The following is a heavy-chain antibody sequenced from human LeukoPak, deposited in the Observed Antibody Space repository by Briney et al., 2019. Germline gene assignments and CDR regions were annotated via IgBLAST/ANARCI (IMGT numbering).Heavy chain of an antibody. CDR2: ISSNGGST. CDR3: ARVSSSSGNDY. J-gene: IGHJ4*02. CDR1: GFTFSSYA. Sequence: PGGSLRLSCAASGFTFSSYAMHLVRQAPGKGLEYVSGISSNGGSTYYANSVKGRFTISRDNSKNTLYLQMGSLRAEDVAVYYCARVSSSSGNDYWGQGTLVTVSS. D-gene: IGHD6-6*01. V-gene: IGHV3-64*01.